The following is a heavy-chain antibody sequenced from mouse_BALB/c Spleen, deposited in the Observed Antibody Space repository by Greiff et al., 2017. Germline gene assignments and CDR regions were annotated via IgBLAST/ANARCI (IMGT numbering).Heavy chain of an antibody. J-gene: IGHJ4*01. CDR1: GFTFSSYA. CDR3: ARGQGLRSYAMDY. Sequence: EVKLMESGGGLVKPGGSLKLSCAASGFTFSSYAMSWVRQTPEKRLEWVASISSGGSTYYPDSVKGRFTISRDNARNILYLQMSSLRSEDTAMYYCARGQGLRSYAMDYWGQGTSVTVSS. V-gene: IGHV5-6-5*01. CDR2: ISSGGST. D-gene: IGHD2-4*01.